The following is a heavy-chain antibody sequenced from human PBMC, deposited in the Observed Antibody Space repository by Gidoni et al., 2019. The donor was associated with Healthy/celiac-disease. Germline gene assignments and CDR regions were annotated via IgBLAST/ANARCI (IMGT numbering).Heavy chain of an antibody. D-gene: IGHD3-3*01. V-gene: IGHV4-31*03. CDR2: IYYRGST. J-gene: IGHJ6*02. CDR1: VCSISSGGYY. Sequence: QVQLQESGPGLVKPSQTLSLPCTVSVCSISSGGYYWSWIRQHPGKGLEWIGYIYYRGSTYYNPSLKSRVTISEDTSKNQFSLKLSSVTAADTAVYYCARAKKGGVVIPYYYYGMDVWGQGTTVTVSS. CDR3: ARAKKGGVVIPYYYYGMDV.